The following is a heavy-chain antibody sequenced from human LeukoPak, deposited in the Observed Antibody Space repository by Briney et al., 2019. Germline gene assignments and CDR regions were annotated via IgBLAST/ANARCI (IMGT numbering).Heavy chain of an antibody. V-gene: IGHV3-30*02. CDR3: AKDLSGYSYGYNAFDI. Sequence: GGSLRLSCAASGFTFSSYGVHWVRQAPGKGLEWVAFIRYDGSNKYYADSVKGRFTISRDNSKNTLYLQMNSLRAEDTAVYYCAKDLSGYSYGYNAFDIWGQGTMVTVSS. CDR2: IRYDGSNK. J-gene: IGHJ3*02. CDR1: GFTFSSYG. D-gene: IGHD5-18*01.